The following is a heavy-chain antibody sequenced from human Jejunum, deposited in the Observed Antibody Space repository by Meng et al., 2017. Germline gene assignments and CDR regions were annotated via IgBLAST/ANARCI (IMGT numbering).Heavy chain of an antibody. CDR2: VYYSGHT. V-gene: IGHV4-61*01. CDR1: GDSVSSDNYY. Sequence: QVALQESGPGLVRPSETLSLTCTVSGDSVSSDNYYWSWIRQPPGKGLEWIGYVYYSGHTDCNPSLKSRLFMSVDTSKNQFSLKLTSMTAADTAVYYCARSRVTTGLFDSWGRGTLVTVSS. D-gene: IGHD4-17*01. J-gene: IGHJ4*02. CDR3: ARSRVTTGLFDS.